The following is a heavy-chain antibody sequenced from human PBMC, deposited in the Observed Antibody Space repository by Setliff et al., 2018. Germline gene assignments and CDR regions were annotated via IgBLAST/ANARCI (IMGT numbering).Heavy chain of an antibody. CDR1: GGSISSYY. Sequence: PSETLSLTCTVSGGSISSYYWSWIRQPPGKGLEWIGCIYSSGSTNYNPSLKSRVTISVDTSKNQFSLKLSSVTAADTAVYYCARKGISALSGAFDMWGQGTMVTVSS. J-gene: IGHJ3*02. CDR3: ARKGISALSGAFDM. V-gene: IGHV4-59*12. CDR2: IYSSGST. D-gene: IGHD1-26*01.